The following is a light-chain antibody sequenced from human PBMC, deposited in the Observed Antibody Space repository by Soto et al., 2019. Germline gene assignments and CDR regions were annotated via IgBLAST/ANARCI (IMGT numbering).Light chain of an antibody. Sequence: QSVLTQPPSVSAAPGQKVTISCSGSSSNIGNSYVSWYQQLPGTAPKLLIYDNSERPSGVPDRFSGSKSGTSATLGIAGLQTGDEADYYCGTWDSRLSAVVFGGGTQLTVL. CDR3: GTWDSRLSAVV. CDR2: DNS. V-gene: IGLV1-51*01. J-gene: IGLJ2*01. CDR1: SSNIGNSY.